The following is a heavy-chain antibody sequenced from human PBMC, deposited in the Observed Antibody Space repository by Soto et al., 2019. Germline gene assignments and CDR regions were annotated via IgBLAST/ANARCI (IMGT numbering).Heavy chain of an antibody. V-gene: IGHV4-30-2*01. CDR1: GGSISSGGYS. CDR2: IYHSGST. Sequence: SETLSLTCAVSGGSISSGGYSWSWIRQPPGKGLEWIGYIYHSGSTYYNPSLKSRVTISVDRSKNQFSLKLSSVTAADTAVYYCARGGFGVYAHHTYFDYWGQGTLVTVSS. D-gene: IGHD2-8*01. J-gene: IGHJ4*02. CDR3: ARGGFGVYAHHTYFDY.